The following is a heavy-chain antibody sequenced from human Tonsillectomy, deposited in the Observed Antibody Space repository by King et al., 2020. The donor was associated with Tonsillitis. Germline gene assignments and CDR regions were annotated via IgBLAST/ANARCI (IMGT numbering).Heavy chain of an antibody. D-gene: IGHD1-26*01. J-gene: IGHJ5*02. CDR1: GFTFSSYW. Sequence: VQLVESGGGLVQPGGSLRLSCAASGFTFSSYWMHWVRQAPGKGLVWFSRINSDGSSTSYATSVKGRFTISRDNAKNTLYLQMNSLRAEDTAVYYCSRDRYGPWELGGTFDPWGQGTLVTVSS. CDR3: SRDRYGPWELGGTFDP. V-gene: IGHV3-74*01. CDR2: INSDGSST.